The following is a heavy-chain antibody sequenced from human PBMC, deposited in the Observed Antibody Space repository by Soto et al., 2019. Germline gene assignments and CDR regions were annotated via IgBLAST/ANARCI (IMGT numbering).Heavy chain of an antibody. D-gene: IGHD6-13*01. Sequence: QVQLQESGPGLVKPSQTLSLTCTVSGGSISSGGYYWSWIRQHSGKGLEWIGYIYYSGSTYYNPSLKSRVTISVDTSKNQCALKLSSVTAAHTAVYYCASSFGVAAVGPFDCWCQGTLVTVSS. CDR3: ASSFGVAAVGPFDC. J-gene: IGHJ4*02. V-gene: IGHV4-31*03. CDR2: IYYSGST. CDR1: GGSISSGGYY.